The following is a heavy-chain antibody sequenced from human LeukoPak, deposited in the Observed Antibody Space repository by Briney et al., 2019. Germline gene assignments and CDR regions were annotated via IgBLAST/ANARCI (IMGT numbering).Heavy chain of an antibody. D-gene: IGHD4-17*01. CDR1: GGSISSSGFY. CDR3: ASGTTVTPTPAFDY. CDR2: IYYSGST. Sequence: PSETLSLTCTVSGGSISSSGFYWDWIRQPPGKGLEWIGSIYYSGSTYYNPSLKSRVTISVDASKNQFSLKVSSLTAAHTGIYYCASGTTVTPTPAFDYWGQGTLVTVSS. J-gene: IGHJ4*02. V-gene: IGHV4-39*01.